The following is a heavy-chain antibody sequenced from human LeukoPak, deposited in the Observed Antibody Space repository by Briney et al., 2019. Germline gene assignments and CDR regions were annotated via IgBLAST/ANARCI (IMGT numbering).Heavy chain of an antibody. D-gene: IGHD1-26*01. Sequence: SETLSLTCTVSGGSISSYYWSWIRQPPGKGLEWIGYIYYSGSTNYNPSLKSRVTISVDTSKNQFSLKLSSVTAADTAVYYCAGLLSGTHYWGQGTLVTVSS. J-gene: IGHJ4*02. V-gene: IGHV4-59*12. CDR3: AGLLSGTHY. CDR2: IYYSGST. CDR1: GGSISSYY.